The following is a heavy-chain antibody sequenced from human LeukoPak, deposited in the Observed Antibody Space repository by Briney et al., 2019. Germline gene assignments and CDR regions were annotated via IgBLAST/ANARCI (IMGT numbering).Heavy chain of an antibody. V-gene: IGHV3-30*18. CDR3: AKGWDYFDY. D-gene: IGHD1-26*01. J-gene: IGHJ4*02. CDR1: GFTFSSYG. CDR2: ISYDGSNK. Sequence: GGSLRLSCAASGFTFSSYGMHWVRQAPGKGLEWVAVISYDGSNKYYADSVKGRFTISRDTSKNTLYLQMNSLRAEDTAVYYCAKGWDYFDYWGQGTLVTVSS.